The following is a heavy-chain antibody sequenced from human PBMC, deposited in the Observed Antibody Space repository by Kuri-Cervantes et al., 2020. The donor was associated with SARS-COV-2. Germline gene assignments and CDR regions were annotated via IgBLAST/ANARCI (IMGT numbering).Heavy chain of an antibody. J-gene: IGHJ4*02. V-gene: IGHV1-18*01. Sequence: ASVKVSCKASGYTFTSYGISWVRQAPGQGLEWMGWISAYNGNTNYAQKIQGRVTMTTDTSTSTAYMELRSLRSDDTAVYYCARGWSGYSLYYFDYWGQGTLVTVSS. CDR2: ISAYNGNT. D-gene: IGHD3-3*01. CDR1: GYTFTSYG. CDR3: ARGWSGYSLYYFDY.